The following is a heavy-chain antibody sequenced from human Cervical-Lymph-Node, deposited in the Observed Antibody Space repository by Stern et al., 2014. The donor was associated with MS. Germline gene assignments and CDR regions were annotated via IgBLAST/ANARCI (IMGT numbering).Heavy chain of an antibody. CDR3: AKDPTHYYDSSGSPNYYYYYGMDV. Sequence: DQLVESGGGVVQPGRSLRLSCAASGFTFSSYGMHWVRQAPGKGLEWVAVISYDGSNKYSADSVKGRFTISRDNSKNTLYLQMNSLRAEDTAVYYCAKDPTHYYDSSGSPNYYYYYGMDVWGQGTTVTVSS. D-gene: IGHD3-22*01. J-gene: IGHJ6*02. CDR2: ISYDGSNK. CDR1: GFTFSSYG. V-gene: IGHV3-30*18.